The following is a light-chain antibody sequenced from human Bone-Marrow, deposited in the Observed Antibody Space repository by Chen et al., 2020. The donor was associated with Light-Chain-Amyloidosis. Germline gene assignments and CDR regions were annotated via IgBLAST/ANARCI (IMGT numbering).Light chain of an antibody. Sequence: SYELTQPPSVSVSPGQTARITCSGDDLPTKYAYWYQQKPGQAPVLVIHRDTERPSGISEPFSGSSSGTTATLTISGVPAEDEADYHCQSADSSGTYEVIFGGGTKLTVL. J-gene: IGLJ2*01. CDR3: QSADSSGTYEVI. CDR1: DLPTKY. CDR2: RDT. V-gene: IGLV3-25*03.